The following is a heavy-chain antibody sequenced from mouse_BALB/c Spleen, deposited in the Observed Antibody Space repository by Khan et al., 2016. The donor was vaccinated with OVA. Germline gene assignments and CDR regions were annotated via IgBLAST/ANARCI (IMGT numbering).Heavy chain of an antibody. D-gene: IGHD2-5*01. Sequence: QVQLKESGAELARPGASVKMSCKASGYTFTSYTIHWVQQRPGQSLEWIGYINPSSDYTNYNQKFKDKATLTADKSYNTAYMQLSSLTSEDSAVYYCAREGSYYRIYGWFAYWGQGTLVTVSA. CDR1: GYTFTSYT. V-gene: IGHV1-4*01. J-gene: IGHJ3*01. CDR2: INPSSDYT. CDR3: AREGSYYRIYGWFAY.